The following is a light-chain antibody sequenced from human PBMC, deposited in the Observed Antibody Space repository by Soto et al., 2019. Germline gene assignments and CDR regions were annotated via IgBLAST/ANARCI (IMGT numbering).Light chain of an antibody. CDR2: GAS. CDR1: QGISNY. Sequence: DIQMTQSPSSLSASVGDRVTITCQASQGISNYLNWYQQKPGKAPKLLIYGASNLETGVPSRFSGSGSGTDFSFTISSLQPEDIATYYCQQYDYLPLTFGPGTKVDIK. J-gene: IGKJ3*01. V-gene: IGKV1-33*01. CDR3: QQYDYLPLT.